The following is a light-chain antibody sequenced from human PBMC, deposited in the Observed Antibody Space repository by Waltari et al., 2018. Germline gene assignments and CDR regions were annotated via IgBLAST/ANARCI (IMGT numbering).Light chain of an antibody. J-gene: IGLJ2*01. Sequence: QSALTQPASVSGSPGQSVTIFCAGTSNDVGGYNSVSWYQEYPGQAPRVIIYDVSGRPSGVSDRFSGSKSGNPASLTISGLQAEDEADYYCSSQSSNDVVLFGGGTKLTVL. CDR1: SNDVGGYNS. CDR2: DVS. CDR3: SSQSSNDVVL. V-gene: IGLV2-14*01.